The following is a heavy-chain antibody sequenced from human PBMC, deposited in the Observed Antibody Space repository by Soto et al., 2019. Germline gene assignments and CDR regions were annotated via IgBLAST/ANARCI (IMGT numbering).Heavy chain of an antibody. J-gene: IGHJ3*02. V-gene: IGHV3-13*01. Sequence: PGGSLRLSCAASGFTFSSYDMHWVRQATGKGLECVSAIGTAGDTYYPGSVKGRFTISRENAKNSLYLQMNSLRAGDTAVYYCARDGAAAGTDAFAIWGQGTMVTVSS. CDR3: ARDGAAAGTDAFAI. D-gene: IGHD6-13*01. CDR1: GFTFSSYD. CDR2: IGTAGDT.